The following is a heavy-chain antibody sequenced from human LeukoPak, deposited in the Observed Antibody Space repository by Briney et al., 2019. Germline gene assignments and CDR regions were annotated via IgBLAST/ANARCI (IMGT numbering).Heavy chain of an antibody. CDR3: ARDPYSGSYYPDY. V-gene: IGHV3-33*01. J-gene: IGHJ4*02. D-gene: IGHD1-26*01. Sequence: XWXXXAXXXGLEGVAVIWYDGSNKYYADSVKGRFTISRDNSKNTLYLQMNSLRAEDTAVYYCARDPYSGSYYPDYWGQGTLVTVSS. CDR2: IWYDGSNK.